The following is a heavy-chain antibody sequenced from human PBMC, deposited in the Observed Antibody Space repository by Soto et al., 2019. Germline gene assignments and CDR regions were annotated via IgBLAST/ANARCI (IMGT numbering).Heavy chain of an antibody. CDR3: AKDLAARKYYYYYYGMDV. D-gene: IGHD6-6*01. J-gene: IGHJ6*02. Sequence: PGGSLRLSCAASGFTFSSYGMHWVRQAPGKGLEWVAVISYDGSNKYYADSVKGRFTISGDNSKNTLYLQMNSLRAEDTAVYYCAKDLAARKYYYYYYGMDVWGQGTTVTVSS. V-gene: IGHV3-30*18. CDR1: GFTFSSYG. CDR2: ISYDGSNK.